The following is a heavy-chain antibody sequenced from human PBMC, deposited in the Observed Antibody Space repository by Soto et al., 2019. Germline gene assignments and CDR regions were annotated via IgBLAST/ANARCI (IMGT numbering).Heavy chain of an antibody. D-gene: IGHD5-18*01. CDR1: GFTFSSYA. J-gene: IGHJ6*01. Sequence: QVQLVESGGGVVQPGRSLRLSCAASGFTFSSYAMHWVRQAPGKGLEWVAVISYDGSNKYYADSVKGRFTISRDNSKNTLYLQMNSLRAEDTAVYYCAREDVDTAMVGLYYYGMDVW. V-gene: IGHV3-30-3*01. CDR3: AREDVDTAMVGLYYYGMDV. CDR2: ISYDGSNK.